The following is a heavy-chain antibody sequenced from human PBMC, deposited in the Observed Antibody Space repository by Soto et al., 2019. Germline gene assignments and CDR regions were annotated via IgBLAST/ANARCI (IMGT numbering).Heavy chain of an antibody. V-gene: IGHV3-30-3*01. Sequence: QVQLVESGGGVVQPGRSLRLSCAASGFTFSSYAMHWVRQAPGKGLEWVAVISYDGSNKYYADSVKGRFTISRDNSKNTLYLQMNSLRAEDTAVYYWARSGSGGNLGVFDYWGQGTLVTVSS. D-gene: IGHD3-3*01. CDR1: GFTFSSYA. CDR3: ARSGSGGNLGVFDY. J-gene: IGHJ4*02. CDR2: ISYDGSNK.